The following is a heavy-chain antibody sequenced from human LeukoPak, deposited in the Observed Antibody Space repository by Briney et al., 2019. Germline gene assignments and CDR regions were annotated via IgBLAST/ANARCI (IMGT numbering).Heavy chain of an antibody. J-gene: IGHJ4*02. CDR3: ARSKGYSYGYEDY. Sequence: GGSLRLSCAASGFTFSRYAMHWVRQAPGKGLEWVAVISYDGSNKYYADSVKGRFTISRDNSKNTLYLQMNSLRAEDTAVYYCARSKGYSYGYEDYWGQGTLVTVSS. V-gene: IGHV3-30-3*01. D-gene: IGHD5-18*01. CDR2: ISYDGSNK. CDR1: GFTFSRYA.